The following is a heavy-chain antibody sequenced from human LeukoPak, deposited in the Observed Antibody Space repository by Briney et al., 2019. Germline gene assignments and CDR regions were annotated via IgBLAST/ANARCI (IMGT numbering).Heavy chain of an antibody. CDR1: GFTFSSYA. V-gene: IGHV3-30*04. D-gene: IGHD3-22*01. Sequence: GRSLRLSCAASGFTFSSYAMHWVRQAPGKGLEWVAVISYDGSNKYYADSVKGRFTISRDNSKNTLYLQMNSLRAEDTAVYYCASEEVYYDSSGPLDTWGQGTMVTVSS. CDR3: ASEEVYYDSSGPLDT. J-gene: IGHJ3*02. CDR2: ISYDGSNK.